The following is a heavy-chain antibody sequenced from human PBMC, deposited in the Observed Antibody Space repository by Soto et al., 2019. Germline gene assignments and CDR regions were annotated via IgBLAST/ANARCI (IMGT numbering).Heavy chain of an antibody. J-gene: IGHJ6*02. CDR1: GFTFSSYG. D-gene: IGHD4-17*01. CDR2: IWYDGSNK. CDR3: ARDMAILDGDQLSPGYYYYGMDV. V-gene: IGHV3-33*01. Sequence: QVQLVESGGGVVQPGRSLRLSCAASGFTFSSYGMHWVRQAPGKGLEWVAVIWYDGSNKYYADSVKGRFTISRDNSKNTLYLQMNSLRAEDTAVYYCARDMAILDGDQLSPGYYYYGMDVWGQGTTVTVSS.